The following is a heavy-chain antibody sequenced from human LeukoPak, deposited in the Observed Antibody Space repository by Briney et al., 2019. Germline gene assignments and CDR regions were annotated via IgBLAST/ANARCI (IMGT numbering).Heavy chain of an antibody. CDR1: GGTFSSYA. Sequence: GSSVKVSCKASGGTFSSYAISWVRQAPGQGLEWMGGIIPIFGTANYAQKFQGRVTITADESTSTAYMELSSLRSEDTAVYYYARGGVNFDWLLYDGFDYWGQGTLVTVSS. V-gene: IGHV1-69*01. J-gene: IGHJ4*02. D-gene: IGHD3-9*01. CDR2: IIPIFGTA. CDR3: ARGGVNFDWLLYDGFDY.